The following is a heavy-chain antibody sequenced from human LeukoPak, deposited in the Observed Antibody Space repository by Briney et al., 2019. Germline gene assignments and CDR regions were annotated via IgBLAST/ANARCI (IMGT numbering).Heavy chain of an antibody. CDR2: ISSSSSYI. Sequence: GGSLRLSCEASGFTFSSYSMNWVRQAPGKGLEWVSSISSSSSYIYYADSVKGRFTISRDNAKNSLYLQMNSLRAEDTAVYYCARDPQYYYGSGSYYSFDYWGQGTLVTVSS. V-gene: IGHV3-21*01. CDR1: GFTFSSYS. J-gene: IGHJ4*02. CDR3: ARDPQYYYGSGSYYSFDY. D-gene: IGHD3-10*01.